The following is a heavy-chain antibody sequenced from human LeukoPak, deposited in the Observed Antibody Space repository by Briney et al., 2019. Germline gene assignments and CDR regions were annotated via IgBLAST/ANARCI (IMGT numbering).Heavy chain of an antibody. CDR1: GYTFTGYY. V-gene: IGHV1-2*02. J-gene: IGHJ4*02. D-gene: IGHD5-18*01. Sequence: ASVKVPCKASGYTFTGYYMHWVRQAPGQGLEWMGWINPNSGGTNYAQKFQGRVTMTRDTSISTAYMELSRLRSDDTAVYYCALKGVDTAMVIDYWGQGTLVTVSS. CDR3: ALKGVDTAMVIDY. CDR2: INPNSGGT.